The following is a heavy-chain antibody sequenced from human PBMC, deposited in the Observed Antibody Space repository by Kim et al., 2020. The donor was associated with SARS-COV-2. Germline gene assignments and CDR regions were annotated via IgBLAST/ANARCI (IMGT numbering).Heavy chain of an antibody. V-gene: IGHV3-30*18. CDR2: ISYDGSNK. J-gene: IGHJ6*02. D-gene: IGHD2-2*01. Sequence: GGSLRLSCAASGFTFSSYGMHWVRQAPGKGLEWVAVISYDGSNKYYADSVKGRFTISRDNSKNTLYLQMNSLRAEDTAVYYCAKVGEGYCSSTSCYFFYYYYNGMDVWGQGTTVIVSS. CDR3: AKVGEGYCSSTSCYFFYYYYNGMDV. CDR1: GFTFSSYG.